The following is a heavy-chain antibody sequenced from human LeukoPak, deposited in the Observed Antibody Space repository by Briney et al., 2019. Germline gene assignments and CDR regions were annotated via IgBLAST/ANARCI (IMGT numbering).Heavy chain of an antibody. D-gene: IGHD2-15*01. Sequence: ASGEVSCKASGYTFTSYYMQWVRQAPGPGLGWMGIINPSGGRISYAQKFPGRVTITSDTPTSTDYIELSSLRSEHTAVYYCPTLDAYYSAYWGQGTLVAVSS. CDR1: GYTFTSYY. V-gene: IGHV1-46*01. CDR2: INPSGGRI. CDR3: PTLDAYYSAY. J-gene: IGHJ4*02.